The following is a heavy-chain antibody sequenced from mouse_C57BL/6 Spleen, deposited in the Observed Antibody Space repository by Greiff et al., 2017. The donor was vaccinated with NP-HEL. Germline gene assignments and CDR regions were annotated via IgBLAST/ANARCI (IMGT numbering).Heavy chain of an antibody. D-gene: IGHD1-1*02. CDR1: GFNIKDYY. V-gene: IGHV14-2*01. CDR3: ASLVVIPQEAMDY. CDR2: IDPEDGET. J-gene: IGHJ4*01. Sequence: VQLQQSGAELVKPGASVKLSCTASGFNIKDYYMHWVKQRTEQGLEWIGRIDPEDGETKYAPKFQGKATITADTSSNTAYLQLSSLTSEDTAVDYCASLVVIPQEAMDYWGQGTSVTVSS.